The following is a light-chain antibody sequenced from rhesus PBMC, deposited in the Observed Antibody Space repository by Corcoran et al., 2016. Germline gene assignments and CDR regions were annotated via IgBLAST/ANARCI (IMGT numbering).Light chain of an antibody. CDR3: QQYSSSPPT. Sequence: DIKMTQSPSSLSASVGDTVTITCRASQSISSWLAWYQQKPGKAPKLLIYKASTLQSGVPSRFSGSGSGTYCTPSISSLQSEDFATYYCQQYSSSPPTFGQGTKVEIK. J-gene: IGKJ1*01. V-gene: IGKV1-22*01. CDR1: QSISSW. CDR2: KAS.